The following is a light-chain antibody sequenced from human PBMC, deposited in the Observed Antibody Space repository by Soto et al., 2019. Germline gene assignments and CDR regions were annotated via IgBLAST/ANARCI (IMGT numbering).Light chain of an antibody. V-gene: IGLV4-69*01. CDR2: LNSDGSH. CDR1: SGHSSYA. CDR3: QTWATGIQNVV. Sequence: QSVLTQSPSASASLGASVKLTCTLSSGHSSYAIAWHQQQPEKGPRYLMKLNSDGSHNKGDGIPDRFSGSSSGAERYLTISRLQSEDEADYYCQTWATGIQNVVFGGGTKLTVL. J-gene: IGLJ2*01.